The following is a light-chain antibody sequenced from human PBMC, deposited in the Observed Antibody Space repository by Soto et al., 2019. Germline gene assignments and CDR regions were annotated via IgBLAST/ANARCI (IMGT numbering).Light chain of an antibody. CDR3: AAWEDSLSGGV. CDR2: SNN. J-gene: IGLJ3*02. Sequence: QSVLTQPPSASGTPGQRVTISCSGSSSNIGSNYVYWYQQLPGTAPKLLIYSNNQRPSGVPDRFSGSKSGTSASLAISGLRSEDEADYYCAAWEDSLSGGVFGGGTKLTVL. CDR1: SSNIGSNY. V-gene: IGLV1-47*02.